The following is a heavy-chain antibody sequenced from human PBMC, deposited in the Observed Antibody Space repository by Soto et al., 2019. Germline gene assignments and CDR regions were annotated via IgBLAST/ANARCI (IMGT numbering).Heavy chain of an antibody. CDR1: GGSITSGDYY. CDR3: SRTNYDYVWGTYRFDY. CDR2: ISYSGTT. V-gene: IGHV4-30-4*01. Sequence: SETLSLTCTVSGGSITSGDYYWSWIRQPPGKGLEWIGYISYSGTTYYNPSLKSRLTISVGTSKNQFSLNLNSVTAADTAVYYCSRTNYDYVWGTYRFDYWGQGALVTVSS. J-gene: IGHJ4*02. D-gene: IGHD3-16*02.